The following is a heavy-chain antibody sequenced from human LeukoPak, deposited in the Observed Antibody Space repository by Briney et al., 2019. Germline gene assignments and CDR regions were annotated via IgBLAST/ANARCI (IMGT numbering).Heavy chain of an antibody. CDR2: IIPIFGTA. V-gene: IGHV1-69*06. D-gene: IGHD2-15*01. CDR1: GGTFSSYA. Sequence: ASVKVSCKASGGTFSSYAIGWVRQAPGQGLEWMGGIIPIFGTANYAQKFQGRVTITADKSTSTAYMELRSLRSEDTAVYYCARATPSIVVVVAATGNWFDPWGQGTLVTVSS. J-gene: IGHJ5*02. CDR3: ARATPSIVVVVAATGNWFDP.